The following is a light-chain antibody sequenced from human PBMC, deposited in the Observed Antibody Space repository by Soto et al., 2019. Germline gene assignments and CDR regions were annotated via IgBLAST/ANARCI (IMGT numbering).Light chain of an antibody. CDR1: SSNIGAGYD. Sequence: QSVLTQPPSVSGAPGQRVTISCTGSSSNIGAGYDVHWYQQLPGTAPKLLIYGNSNRPSGVPHRFSGSKSGTSASLAITGLQPEYEADYYCQSYDSRLSARVFGGGTKLTVL. CDR2: GNS. J-gene: IGLJ3*02. V-gene: IGLV1-40*01. CDR3: QSYDSRLSARV.